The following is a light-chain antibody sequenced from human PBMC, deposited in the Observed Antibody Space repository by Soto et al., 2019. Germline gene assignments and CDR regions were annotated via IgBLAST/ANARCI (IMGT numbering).Light chain of an antibody. Sequence: EIVLTQSPATLSFSPGERATLSCRASQSVDKYLVWYQQKPGQATRLLIYDASSRSTGIPARFSGSGSGTDFSLTITSLEPEDFAVYYCQQRTNWPLTFGRGTKLEIK. V-gene: IGKV3-11*01. CDR1: QSVDKY. CDR3: QQRTNWPLT. CDR2: DAS. J-gene: IGKJ4*01.